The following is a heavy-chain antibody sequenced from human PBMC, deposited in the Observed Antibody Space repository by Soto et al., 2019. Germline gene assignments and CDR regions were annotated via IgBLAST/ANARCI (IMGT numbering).Heavy chain of an antibody. J-gene: IGHJ5*02. CDR2: INPNSGGT. CDR1: GYTFTGYY. D-gene: IGHD3-3*01. Sequence: ASVKVSCKASGYTFTGYYMHWVRQAPGQGLEWMGWINPNSGGTNYAQKFQGWVTMTRDTSISTAYMELSRLRSDDTAVYYCARDSDTLYDFWSGRENWFDPRGQGTLVTVSS. V-gene: IGHV1-2*04. CDR3: ARDSDTLYDFWSGRENWFDP.